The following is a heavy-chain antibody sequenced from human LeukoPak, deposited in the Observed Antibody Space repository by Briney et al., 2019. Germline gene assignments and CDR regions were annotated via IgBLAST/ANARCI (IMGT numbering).Heavy chain of an antibody. CDR1: GYTFTSYY. Sequence: ASVKVSCKASGYTFTSYYMHWVRQAPGQGLEWMGIINPSGGSTSYAQKFQGRVTMTRDMSTSTVYMELSSLRSEDTAVYYCATGGEAVAASRVAFDAFDIWGQGTMVTVSS. J-gene: IGHJ3*02. V-gene: IGHV1-46*01. CDR2: INPSGGST. CDR3: ATGGEAVAASRVAFDAFDI. D-gene: IGHD6-19*01.